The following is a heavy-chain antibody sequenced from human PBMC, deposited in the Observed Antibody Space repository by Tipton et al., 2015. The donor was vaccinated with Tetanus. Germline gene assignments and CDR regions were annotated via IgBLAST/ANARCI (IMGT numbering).Heavy chain of an antibody. D-gene: IGHD3-10*01. CDR1: GFNFKTLG. CDR2: ISSSGTTM. Sequence: SLRLSCAASGFNFKTLGINWVRQAPGKGLEWISYISSSGTTMYYADSVKGRFTISRDNGKNLLYLEMNSLRVEDTAVYYCARDPHTIRTGNHRGFDYWGQGTLVTVSS. CDR3: ARDPHTIRTGNHRGFDY. V-gene: IGHV3-48*04. J-gene: IGHJ4*02.